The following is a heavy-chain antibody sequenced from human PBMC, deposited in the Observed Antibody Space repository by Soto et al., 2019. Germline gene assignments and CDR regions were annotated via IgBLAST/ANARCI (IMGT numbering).Heavy chain of an antibody. J-gene: IGHJ4*02. CDR2: ITGSGGST. CDR3: ARRGPGTYFDY. D-gene: IGHD6-13*01. Sequence: PGGSLRLSCAASGFTFSTYAMIWVRQAPGKGLEWVSVITGSGGSTYYADSVKGRFTISRDTSKNTLYLQMNSLRAEDTAVYYCARRGPGTYFDYWGQGTLVTVSS. CDR1: GFTFSTYA. V-gene: IGHV3-23*01.